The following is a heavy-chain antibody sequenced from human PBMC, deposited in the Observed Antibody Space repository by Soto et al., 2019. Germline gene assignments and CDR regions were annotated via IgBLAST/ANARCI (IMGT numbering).Heavy chain of an antibody. V-gene: IGHV4-59*01. Sequence: PSETLSLTCTVSGGSISSYYWSWILQPPGKGLEWIGYIYYSGSTNYNPSLKSRVTISVDTSKKQFSLKLSSVTAAEKAVYYCAGSRYSYGTGADAFDIWGQGTMVTVSS. D-gene: IGHD5-18*01. J-gene: IGHJ3*02. CDR2: IYYSGST. CDR1: GGSISSYY. CDR3: AGSRYSYGTGADAFDI.